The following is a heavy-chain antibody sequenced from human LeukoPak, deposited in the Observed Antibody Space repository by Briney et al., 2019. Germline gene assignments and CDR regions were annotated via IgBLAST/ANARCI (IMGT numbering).Heavy chain of an antibody. Sequence: SETLSLTCSVSGDSLNRNLHHWTWIRQSPGEGLEWIGNIYDSATTYYKPSLRSRVTVSVDTSKNHFSLKVTSVTAADTAVYYCARHGDGGLDSWGQGILVTVSS. V-gene: IGHV4-39*01. D-gene: IGHD2-15*01. CDR2: IYDSATT. CDR1: GDSLNRNLHH. J-gene: IGHJ4*02. CDR3: ARHGDGGLDS.